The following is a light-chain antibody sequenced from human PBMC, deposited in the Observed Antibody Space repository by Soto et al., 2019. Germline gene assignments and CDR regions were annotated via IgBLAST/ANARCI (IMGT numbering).Light chain of an antibody. V-gene: IGLV2-14*01. CDR2: EVS. CDR3: SSYTSSSTTF. Sequence: QSALTQPASVSGSPGQSITISCTGTSSDVGGYNYVSWYQQHPGKAPKLMIYEVSNRPSGVSNRFSGSKSGNTASLTISGRQAEDEADYYCSSYTSSSTTFFGTGTKLTVL. J-gene: IGLJ1*01. CDR1: SSDVGGYNY.